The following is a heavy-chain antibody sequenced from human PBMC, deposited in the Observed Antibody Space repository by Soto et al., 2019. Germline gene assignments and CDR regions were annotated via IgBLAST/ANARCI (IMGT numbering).Heavy chain of an antibody. D-gene: IGHD2-15*01. J-gene: IGHJ4*02. CDR3: AKGGLGYCSGGSCTADY. CDR2: ISGSGGST. V-gene: IGHV3-23*01. CDR1: GFTFSSYA. Sequence: GGSLRLSCAASGFTFSSYAMSWVRQAPGKGLEWVSAISGSGGSTYYADSVKGRFTISRDNSKNTLYLQMNSLRAEDTAVYYCAKGGLGYCSGGSCTADYWGQGTLVTVSS.